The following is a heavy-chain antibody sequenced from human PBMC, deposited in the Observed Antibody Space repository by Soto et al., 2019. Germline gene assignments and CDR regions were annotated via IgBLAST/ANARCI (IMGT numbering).Heavy chain of an antibody. CDR3: ARHSPAIRFLEWSTGGYNWFDP. V-gene: IGHV4-39*01. CDR1: GGSISSSSYY. CDR2: IYYSGST. J-gene: IGHJ5*02. D-gene: IGHD3-3*01. Sequence: SETLSLTCTVSGGSISSSSYYWGWIRQPPGKGLEWIGSIYYSGSTYYNPSLKSRVTISVDTSKNQFSLKLSSVTAADTAVYYCARHSPAIRFLEWSTGGYNWFDPWGQGTLVTVSS.